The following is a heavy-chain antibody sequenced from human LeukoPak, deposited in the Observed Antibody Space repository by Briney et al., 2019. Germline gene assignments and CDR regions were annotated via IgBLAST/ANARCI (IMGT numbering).Heavy chain of an antibody. V-gene: IGHV1-18*01. CDR1: GYTFTSYG. Sequence: AASVKVSCXASGYTFTSYGISWVRQAPGQGLEWMGWISAYNGNTNSAQKLQGRVTMTTDTSTSTAYMELRSLRSDDTAVYYCASDLWFGERGYFDYWGQGTLVTVSS. CDR3: ASDLWFGERGYFDY. D-gene: IGHD3-10*01. J-gene: IGHJ4*02. CDR2: ISAYNGNT.